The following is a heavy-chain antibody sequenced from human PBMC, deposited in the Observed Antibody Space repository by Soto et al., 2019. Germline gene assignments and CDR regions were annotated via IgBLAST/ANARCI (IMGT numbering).Heavy chain of an antibody. CDR1: GFTFSSYA. CDR3: AKVNILTGYYYDY. CDR2: ISGSGGST. D-gene: IGHD3-9*01. V-gene: IGHV3-23*01. J-gene: IGHJ4*02. Sequence: GGSLRVSCAASGFTFSSYAMSWVRQAPGKGLEWVSAISGSGGSTYYADSVKGRFTISRDNSKNTLYLQMNSLRAEDTAVYYCAKVNILTGYYYDYRGQGTLVTVSS.